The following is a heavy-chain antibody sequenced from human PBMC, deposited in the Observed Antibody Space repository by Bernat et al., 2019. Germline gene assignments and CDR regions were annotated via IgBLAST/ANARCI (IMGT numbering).Heavy chain of an antibody. J-gene: IGHJ4*02. CDR1: GGSISSSSYY. CDR2: IYYSGST. V-gene: IGHV4-39*01. CDR3: ARHRLLTARPIAVAADFDY. Sequence: QLQLQESGPGLVKPSETLSLTCTVSGGSISSSSYYWGWIRQPPGKGLEWIGSIYYSGSTYYNPSLKSRVTISVDTSKNQFSLKLSSVTAAGTAVYYCARHRLLTARPIAVAADFDYWGQGTLVTVSS. D-gene: IGHD6-19*01.